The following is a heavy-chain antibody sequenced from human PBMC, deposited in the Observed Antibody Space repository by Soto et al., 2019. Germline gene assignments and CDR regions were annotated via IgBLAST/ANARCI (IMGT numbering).Heavy chain of an antibody. J-gene: IGHJ6*02. CDR1: GDSIRSYY. D-gene: IGHD2-15*01. CDR3: AREGVAAPYYYGMDV. CDR2: ISYTGST. V-gene: IGHV4-59*01. Sequence: PSETLSLTCTVSGDSIRSYYWSWIRQPPGKGLEWIGYISYTGSTHYNPSLKSRVTISADTSKNQFSLKLSSVTTADTALYYCAREGVAAPYYYGMDVWGQGSTVTVSS.